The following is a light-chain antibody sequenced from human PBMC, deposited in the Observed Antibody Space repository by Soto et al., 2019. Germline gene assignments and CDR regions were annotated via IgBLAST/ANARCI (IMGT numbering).Light chain of an antibody. CDR1: SSDFGAYDR. Sequence: QSALTQPASVSGSPGQSITISCTGTSSDFGAYDRVSWSQQHPVRAPKLIIYEVNKRPSGVSDRFSGSKSGNTASLTISGLHPEDEADYYCCSFTSSSTWVFGGGTKLTVL. J-gene: IGLJ3*02. CDR3: CSFTSSSTWV. CDR2: EVN. V-gene: IGLV2-14*01.